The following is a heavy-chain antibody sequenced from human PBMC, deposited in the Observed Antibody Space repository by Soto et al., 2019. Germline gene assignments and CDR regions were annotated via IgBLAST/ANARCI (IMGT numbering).Heavy chain of an antibody. CDR3: ARNGYYYDSTGYYYFV. Sequence: SETLSLTCTVSGGSISSTNHYWGWIRQPPGKGLEWIGDIYYSGLTRYNPSLKSRVTISVDTSKDQFSLKLSSVTAADTAVYYCARNGYYYDSTGYYYFVWGQGTLVTVSS. J-gene: IGHJ4*02. V-gene: IGHV4-39*01. D-gene: IGHD3-22*01. CDR1: GGSISSTNHY. CDR2: IYYSGLT.